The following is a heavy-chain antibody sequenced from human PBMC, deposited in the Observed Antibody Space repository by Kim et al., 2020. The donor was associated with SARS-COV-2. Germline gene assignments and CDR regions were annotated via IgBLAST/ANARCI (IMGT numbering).Heavy chain of an antibody. CDR3: ARATITIFGVVIIQSPYFDY. J-gene: IGHJ4*02. V-gene: IGHV1-69*13. D-gene: IGHD3-3*01. CDR1: GGTFSSYA. Sequence: SVKVSCKASGGTFSSYAISWVRQAPGQGLEWMGGIIPIFGTANYAQKFQGRVTITADESTSTAYMELSSLRSEDTAVYYCARATITIFGVVIIQSPYFDYWGQGTLVTVSS. CDR2: IIPIFGTA.